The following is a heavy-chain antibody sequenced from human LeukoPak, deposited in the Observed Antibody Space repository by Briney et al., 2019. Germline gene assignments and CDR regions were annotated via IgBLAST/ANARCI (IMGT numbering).Heavy chain of an antibody. CDR2: INHSGST. CDR1: GGSISSGGYY. CDR3: ARGSHESITGTKGARGGPWFDP. D-gene: IGHD1-7*01. J-gene: IGHJ5*02. Sequence: KSSETLSLTCTVSGGSISSGGYYWSWIRQPPGKGLEWIGEINHSGSTNYNPSLKSRVTISVDTSKNQFSLKLSSGTAADTAVYYCARGSHESITGTKGARGGPWFDPWGQGTLVTVSS. V-gene: IGHV4-39*07.